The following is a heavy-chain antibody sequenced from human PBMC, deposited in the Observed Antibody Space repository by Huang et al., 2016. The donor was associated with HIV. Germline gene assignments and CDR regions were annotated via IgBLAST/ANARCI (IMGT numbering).Heavy chain of an antibody. D-gene: IGHD3-22*01. V-gene: IGHV7-4-1*02. CDR3: ARENNYYDSSGYWLSDAFDI. CDR2: INTTPGNP. Sequence: QVQLVQSGSELKKPGASVKVSCKASGYTFSSYAMNWVLQAPGQGLEWRGWINTTPGNPPYAQGFTGRFVFSLDTSVSTAYLQISSLKAEDTAVYYCARENNYYDSSGYWLSDAFDIWGQGTMVTVSS. CDR1: GYTFSSYA. J-gene: IGHJ3*02.